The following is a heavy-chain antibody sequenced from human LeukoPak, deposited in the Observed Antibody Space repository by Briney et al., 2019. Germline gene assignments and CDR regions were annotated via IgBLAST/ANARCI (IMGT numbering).Heavy chain of an antibody. J-gene: IGHJ4*02. CDR3: ARNGGGIAAAGA. V-gene: IGHV3-11*01. CDR2: ISSSGSTL. D-gene: IGHD6-13*01. CDR1: GFTFDAFY. Sequence: PGGSLRLSCRASGFTFDAFYMTWIRQAPGKGLEWISYISSSGSTLDYAESVKGRFTISRDNAKSSLYLQMNGLRAEDTAVYYCARNGGGIAAAGAWGQGTLVTVPS.